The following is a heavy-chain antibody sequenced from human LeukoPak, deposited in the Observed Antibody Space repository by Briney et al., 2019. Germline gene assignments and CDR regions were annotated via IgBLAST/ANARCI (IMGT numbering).Heavy chain of an antibody. D-gene: IGHD2-2*01. CDR3: ARSYCCSTSCYEAGVGP. CDR1: GGSISSSSYY. V-gene: IGHV4-39*01. CDR2: IYYSGST. J-gene: IGHJ5*02. Sequence: SETLSLTCTVSGGSISSSSYYWGWIRQPPGKGLEWIGSIYYSGSTYYNPSLKSRVTISVDTSKNQFSLKLSSVTAADTAVYYCARSYCCSTSCYEAGVGPWGQGTLVTVSS.